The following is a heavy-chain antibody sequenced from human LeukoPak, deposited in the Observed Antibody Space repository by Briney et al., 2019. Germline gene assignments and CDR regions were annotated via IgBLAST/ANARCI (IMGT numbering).Heavy chain of an antibody. CDR2: INPNSGDN. CDR3: ARGGGIQSCGGKTCFRGFVY. D-gene: IGHD2-21*01. V-gene: IGHV1-2*02. CDR1: GYGFSDYY. Sequence: GASVKVSCKTSGYGFSDYYMHWVRQAPGQGLEYMGWINPNSGDNSCAQKFQGRVSMTRDTSITTLYMELTRLRSDDTAVYFCARGGGIQSCGGKTCFRGFVYWGQGTLVTVSS. J-gene: IGHJ4*02.